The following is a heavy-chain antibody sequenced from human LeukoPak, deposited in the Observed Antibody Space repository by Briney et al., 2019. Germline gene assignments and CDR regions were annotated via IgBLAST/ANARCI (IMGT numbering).Heavy chain of an antibody. CDR1: GFTFSGSA. Sequence: GGSLKLSCVASGFTFSGSAMHWVRQASGKGLEWVGRITIKANSYATAYAASVKGRFTISRDDSKNMAYLQMNSLKTEDTAVYYCTSQTTVTTRTFDYWGQGTLVTVSS. CDR3: TSQTTVTTRTFDY. J-gene: IGHJ4*02. V-gene: IGHV3-73*01. CDR2: ITIKANSYAT. D-gene: IGHD4-17*01.